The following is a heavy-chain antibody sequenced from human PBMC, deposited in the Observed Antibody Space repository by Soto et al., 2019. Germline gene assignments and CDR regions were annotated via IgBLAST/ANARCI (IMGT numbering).Heavy chain of an antibody. CDR2: IWYDGSNK. CDR3: ARDLNQDDFSSGWYRRYYYYGMDV. CDR1: GFTFSSYG. D-gene: IGHD6-19*01. Sequence: GGSLRLSGAASGFTFSSYGMHWVRQAPGKGLEWVAVIWYDGSNKYYADSVKGRFTISRDNSKNTLYLQMNSLRAEDTAVYYCARDLNQDDFSSGWYRRYYYYGMDVWGQGTTVTVSS. J-gene: IGHJ6*02. V-gene: IGHV3-33*01.